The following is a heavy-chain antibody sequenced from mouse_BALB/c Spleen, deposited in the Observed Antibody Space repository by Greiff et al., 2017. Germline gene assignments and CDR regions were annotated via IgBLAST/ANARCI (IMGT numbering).Heavy chain of an antibody. CDR2: ISSGSSTI. CDR3: ARYGSSYDAMDY. D-gene: IGHD1-1*01. CDR1: GFTFSSFG. J-gene: IGHJ4*01. Sequence: EVQVVESGGGLVQPGGSRKLSCAASGFTFSSFGMHWVRQAPEKGLEWVAYISSGSSTIYYADTVKGRFTISRDNPKNTLFLQMTSLRSEDTAMYYCARYGSSYDAMDYWGQGTSVTVSS. V-gene: IGHV5-17*02.